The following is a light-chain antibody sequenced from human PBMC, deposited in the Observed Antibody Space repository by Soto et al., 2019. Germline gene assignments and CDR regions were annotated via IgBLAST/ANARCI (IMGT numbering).Light chain of an antibody. CDR2: EVS. CDR3: ISYTGSSTSYV. CDR1: SSDVGSYDH. Sequence: QSVLTQPASVSGSPGQSITISCSGTSSDVGSYDHVAWYQQFPGKTPKLMIYEVSNRPSGVSSRFSGSKSGNTASLTISGLQAEDEADYHCISYTGSSTSYVFGSGTKVTAL. V-gene: IGLV2-14*01. J-gene: IGLJ1*01.